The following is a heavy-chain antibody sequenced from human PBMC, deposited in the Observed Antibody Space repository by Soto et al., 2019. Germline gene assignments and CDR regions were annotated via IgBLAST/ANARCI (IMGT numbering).Heavy chain of an antibody. CDR3: SVYFYSSSCYSAGVDS. J-gene: IGHJ4*02. CDR2: INNDGSST. V-gene: IGHV3-74*01. Sequence: EVQLVESGGGVVQPGGSLRVSCAASGFTFSAYWMQWVRQAPGKGLVWVSRINNDGSSTIYADSVKGRFTISRDNAKNTLYLQINSLRAEDTAGYYCSVYFYSSSCYSAGVDSWGQGTLVTVSS. CDR1: GFTFSAYW. D-gene: IGHD2-2*01.